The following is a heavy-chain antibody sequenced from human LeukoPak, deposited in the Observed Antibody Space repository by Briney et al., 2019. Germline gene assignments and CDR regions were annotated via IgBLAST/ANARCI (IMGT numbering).Heavy chain of an antibody. D-gene: IGHD3-10*01. CDR1: GFTFSSYI. V-gene: IGHV3-21*01. CDR2: ISSSGSYI. CDR3: ARGGAMVQGVSPLDY. Sequence: PGGSLRLSCAASGFTFSSYIMNWVRQAPGKGLEWVSSISSSGSYIYYADSVKGRFTISRDNAKNSLYLQMNSLRAEDTAVYYCARGGAMVQGVSPLDYWGQGTLVTVSS. J-gene: IGHJ4*02.